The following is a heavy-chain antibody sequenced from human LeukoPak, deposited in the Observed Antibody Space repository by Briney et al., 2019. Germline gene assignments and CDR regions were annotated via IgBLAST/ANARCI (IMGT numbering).Heavy chain of an antibody. CDR1: GFTFTNAW. CDR2: IKDKTDGGIT. Sequence: GGSLRLSCAVSGFTFTNAWMSWVRQAPGKGLEWVGRIKDKTDGGITDYAAPVKGRFTISRDDSKNTLYLQMNSLKIEDTAVYYCTTMKLGVGAFDYWGQGTLVTVSS. J-gene: IGHJ4*02. V-gene: IGHV3-15*01. D-gene: IGHD3-3*01. CDR3: TTMKLGVGAFDY.